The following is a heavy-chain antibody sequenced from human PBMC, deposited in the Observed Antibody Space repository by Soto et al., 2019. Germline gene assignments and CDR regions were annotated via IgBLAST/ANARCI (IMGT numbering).Heavy chain of an antibody. J-gene: IGHJ5*02. CDR3: ARVGTYYYGSGRSPALNWFDP. D-gene: IGHD3-10*01. V-gene: IGHV3-21*01. CDR2: ISSSSSYI. Sequence: PGGSLRLSCAASGFTFSSYSMNWVRQAPGKGLEWVSSISSSSSYIYYADSVKGRFTISRDNAKNSLYLQMNSLRAEDTAVYYCARVGTYYYGSGRSPALNWFDPWGQGTLVTVSS. CDR1: GFTFSSYS.